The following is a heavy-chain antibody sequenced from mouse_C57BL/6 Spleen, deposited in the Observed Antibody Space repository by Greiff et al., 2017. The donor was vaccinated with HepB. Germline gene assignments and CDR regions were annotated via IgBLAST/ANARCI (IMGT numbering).Heavy chain of an antibody. V-gene: IGHV1-19*01. CDR3: ARGKLGRNFDY. CDR1: GYTFTDYY. CDR2: INPYNGGT. Sequence: EVQLQQSGPVLVKPGASVKMSCKASGYTFTDYYMNWVKQSHGKSLEWIGVINPYNGGTSYNQKFKGKATLTVDKSSSTAYMELNSLTSEDSAVYSCARGKLGRNFDYWGQGTTLTVSS. J-gene: IGHJ2*01. D-gene: IGHD4-1*01.